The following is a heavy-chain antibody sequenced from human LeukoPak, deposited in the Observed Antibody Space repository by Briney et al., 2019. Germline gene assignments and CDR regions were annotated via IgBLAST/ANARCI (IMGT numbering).Heavy chain of an antibody. Sequence: SETLSLTCTVSGGSINGFYWSWIRQPAGKGLEWIGRIFTSGSTAYNPSLQSRLTMSIDMSKNQFSLRLTSVTAADTAAYYCARRSPITLGGDAYDIWGQGTLVTVSS. CDR2: IFTSGST. V-gene: IGHV4-4*07. D-gene: IGHD1-14*01. J-gene: IGHJ3*02. CDR1: GGSINGFY. CDR3: ARRSPITLGGDAYDI.